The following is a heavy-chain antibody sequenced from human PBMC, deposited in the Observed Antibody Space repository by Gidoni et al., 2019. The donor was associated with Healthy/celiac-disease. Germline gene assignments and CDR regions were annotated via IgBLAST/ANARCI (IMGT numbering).Heavy chain of an antibody. Sequence: QVQLQDSGPGLVKPSETLSLTCTVSGGSISSYYWSWIRQPTGKGLEWIGYIYYSGITNYNPSLKSRGTISVDTSKNQFSLKLSSVTAADTAVYYCARNPVTSERPYYYYGMDVWGQVTTVTVSS. CDR2: IYYSGIT. J-gene: IGHJ6*02. CDR1: GGSISSYY. V-gene: IGHV4-59*01. D-gene: IGHD1-1*01. CDR3: ARNPVTSERPYYYYGMDV.